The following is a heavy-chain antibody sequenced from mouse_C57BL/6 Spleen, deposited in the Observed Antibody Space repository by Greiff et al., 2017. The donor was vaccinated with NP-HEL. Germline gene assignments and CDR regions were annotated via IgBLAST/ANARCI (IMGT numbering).Heavy chain of an antibody. V-gene: IGHV5-16*02. CDR1: GFTFSDYY. Sequence: EVKLVESEGGLVQPGRSMKLSCTASGFTFSDYYMAWVRQVPEKGLEWVANINYDGSSTYYLDSLKSRFIISRDNAKNILYLQMSSLKSEDTATYYCARRGYYGDAMDYWGQGTSVTVSS. CDR2: INYDGSST. D-gene: IGHD1-1*01. CDR3: ARRGYYGDAMDY. J-gene: IGHJ4*01.